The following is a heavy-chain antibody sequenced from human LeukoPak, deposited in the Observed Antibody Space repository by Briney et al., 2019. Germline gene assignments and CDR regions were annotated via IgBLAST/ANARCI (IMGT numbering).Heavy chain of an antibody. Sequence: GGSLRLSCAASGFTFSSYGMHWVRQAPGKGLEWVAFIRYDGSNKYYADSVKGRFTISRDNSKNTLYLQMNSLRAEDTAVYYCAKAQDRRGSYCDYWGQGTLVTVSS. CDR3: AKAQDRRGSYCDY. J-gene: IGHJ4*02. CDR2: IRYDGSNK. V-gene: IGHV3-30*02. CDR1: GFTFSSYG. D-gene: IGHD1-26*01.